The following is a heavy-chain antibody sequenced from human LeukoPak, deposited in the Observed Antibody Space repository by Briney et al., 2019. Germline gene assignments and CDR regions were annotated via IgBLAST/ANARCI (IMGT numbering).Heavy chain of an antibody. CDR1: GGTFSSYA. V-gene: IGHV1-69*05. D-gene: IGHD5-12*01. CDR2: IIPIFGTA. CDR3: ASFGGYDLGDY. J-gene: IGHJ4*02. Sequence: GASVKVSCKASGGTFSSYAISWLRQAPGQGLEWMGGIIPIFGTANYAQKFQGRVTITTDESTSTAYMELSSLRSEDTAVYYCASFGGYDLGDYWGQGTLVTVSS.